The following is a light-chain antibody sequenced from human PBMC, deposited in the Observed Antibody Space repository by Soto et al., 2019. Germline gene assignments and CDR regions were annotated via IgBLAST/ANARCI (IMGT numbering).Light chain of an antibody. J-gene: IGLJ1*01. Sequence: QSALTQPASVSGSPGQSIAISCTGTSSDVGGYNYVSWYQQHPGKAPKLIIYGVTNRPSGVSDRFSGSKSGNTASLTISGLQAEVVTDYASSSNSSSCTYVVGTRSK. CDR1: SSDVGGYNY. V-gene: IGLV2-14*03. CDR3: SSNSSSCTYV. CDR2: GVT.